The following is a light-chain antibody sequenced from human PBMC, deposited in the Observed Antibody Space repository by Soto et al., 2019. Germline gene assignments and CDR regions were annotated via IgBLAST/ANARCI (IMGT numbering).Light chain of an antibody. CDR3: HQYNNWPPWT. V-gene: IGKV3-15*01. Sequence: EIVLTQSPATLSLSPGERGTLSCRASQSIISYLAWYQQKPGQAPRLLIYDASTRATGIPARFSGSGSGTEFTLTISSLQSEDYAVYYCHQYNNWPPWTFGQGTKVDIK. CDR2: DAS. J-gene: IGKJ1*01. CDR1: QSIISY.